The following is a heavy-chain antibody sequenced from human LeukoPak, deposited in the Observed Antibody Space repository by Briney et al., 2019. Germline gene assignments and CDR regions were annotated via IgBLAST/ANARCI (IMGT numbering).Heavy chain of an antibody. Sequence: ASVRVSCKASGYSFIDHYMQWVRQAPGQGPEWMGIINPRSGGTTYAQNFQGRVTMTRDTSTSTVYMEMSSLRSEDTAVYYCARDGEVVTRGDYWGQGTLVTVSS. J-gene: IGHJ4*02. D-gene: IGHD4-23*01. V-gene: IGHV1-46*01. CDR2: INPRSGGT. CDR3: ARDGEVVTRGDY. CDR1: GYSFIDHY.